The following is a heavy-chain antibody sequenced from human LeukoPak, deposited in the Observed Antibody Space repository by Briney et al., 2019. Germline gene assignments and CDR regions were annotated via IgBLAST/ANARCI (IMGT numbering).Heavy chain of an antibody. CDR2: ISYDGSNK. CDR1: GFTFSGYW. V-gene: IGHV3-30*18. J-gene: IGHJ4*02. CDR3: AKDRLSGRYSYGLEAADY. D-gene: IGHD5-18*01. Sequence: GGSLRLSCAASGFTFSGYWMSWVRQAPGKGLEWVAVISYDGSNKYYADSVKGRFTISRDNSKNTLYLQMNSLRAEDTAVYYCAKDRLSGRYSYGLEAADYWGQGTLVTVSS.